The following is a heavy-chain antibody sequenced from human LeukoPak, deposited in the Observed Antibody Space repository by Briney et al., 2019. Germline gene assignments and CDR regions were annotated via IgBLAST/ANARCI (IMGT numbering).Heavy chain of an antibody. CDR3: ARRAYYSDSSGLYFDY. Sequence: GESLKISCKGSGYNFTNYWIGWVRQMPGKGLEWMGIIYPGDSDSRYSPSFQGQVTISADKSICTAYLQWSSLKASDTAMYYCARRAYYSDSSGLYFDYWGQGTLVTVSS. V-gene: IGHV5-51*01. CDR2: IYPGDSDS. CDR1: GYNFTNYW. D-gene: IGHD3-22*01. J-gene: IGHJ4*02.